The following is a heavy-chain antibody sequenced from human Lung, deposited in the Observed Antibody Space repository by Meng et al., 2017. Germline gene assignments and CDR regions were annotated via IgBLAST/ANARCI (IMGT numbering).Heavy chain of an antibody. CDR3: ARGPTTMAHDFDY. V-gene: IGHV4-34*01. Sequence: QVQLQRWGAGLVTPSDTLSLTCVVSGGSFSDYYWSWIRQPPGKGLEWIGEINHSGSTNYNPSLESRATISVDTSQNNLSLKLSSVTAADSAVYYCARGPTTMAHDFDYWGQGTLVTVSS. CDR1: GGSFSDYY. CDR2: INHSGST. J-gene: IGHJ4*02. D-gene: IGHD4-11*01.